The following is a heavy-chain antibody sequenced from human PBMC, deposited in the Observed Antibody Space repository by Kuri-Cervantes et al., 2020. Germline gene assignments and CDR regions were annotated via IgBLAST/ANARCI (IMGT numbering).Heavy chain of an antibody. CDR2: SNSDGSRI. J-gene: IGHJ5*02. CDR1: GFTLSSYW. CDR3: ARSDWFDP. Sequence: LTCAASGFTLSSYWMHWVRQAPGKGLVWVSRSNSDGSRISFADSVKGRFTISRDSAKNTLYLQMNSLRAEDTAVYYCARSDWFDPWGQGTLVTVSS. V-gene: IGHV3-74*01.